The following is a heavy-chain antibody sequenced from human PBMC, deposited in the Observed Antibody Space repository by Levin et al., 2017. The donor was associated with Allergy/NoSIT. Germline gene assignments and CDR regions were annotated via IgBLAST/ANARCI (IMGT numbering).Heavy chain of an antibody. J-gene: IGHJ3*02. CDR1: GGSFSGYY. CDR3: ARIKYYYGLDAFDI. D-gene: IGHD3-10*01. V-gene: IGHV4-34*01. CDR2: INHGGST. Sequence: SPTLSLTCAVYGGSFSGYYWNWIRQPPGKGLEWIGEINHGGSTNYNPSLKSRVTISIDTSKNQFSLKLSSVTAADTAIYYCARIKYYYGLDAFDIWGQGTMVTVSS.